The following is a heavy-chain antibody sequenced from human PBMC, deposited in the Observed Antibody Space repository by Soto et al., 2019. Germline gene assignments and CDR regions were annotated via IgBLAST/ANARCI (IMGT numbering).Heavy chain of an antibody. CDR1: GASISSSY. D-gene: IGHD1-1*01. Sequence: PSETLSLTCTVSGASISSSYWSWIRQSPGKGLEWIGFIHYSGSTNYNLSLKSRVTISVDTSKSQFSLNLTSVTAADTAVYYCGGDRNPPHLFYWGQGTPVTVSS. V-gene: IGHV4-59*01. CDR3: GGDRNPPHLFY. CDR2: IHYSGST. J-gene: IGHJ4*02.